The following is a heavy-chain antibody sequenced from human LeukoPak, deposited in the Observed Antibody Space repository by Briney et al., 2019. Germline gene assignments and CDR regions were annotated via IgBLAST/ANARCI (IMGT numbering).Heavy chain of an antibody. J-gene: IGHJ4*02. CDR3: ARSASTYYYDSSGYYLDY. D-gene: IGHD3-22*01. CDR2: INWNGGST. CDR1: GFTFDDYG. Sequence: GGSLRLSCAASGFTFDDYGMSWVRQAPGKGLESVSGINWNGGSTGYADSVKGRFTISRDNAKNSLCLQMNSLRAEDTALYYCARSASTYYYDSSGYYLDYWGQGTLVTVSS. V-gene: IGHV3-20*04.